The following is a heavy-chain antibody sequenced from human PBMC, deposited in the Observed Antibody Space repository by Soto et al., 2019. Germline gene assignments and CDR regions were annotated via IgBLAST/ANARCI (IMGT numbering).Heavy chain of an antibody. V-gene: IGHV4-39*01. Sequence: SETLSLTCPVSGGSISSSSYYWGWIRQPPGKGLEWTGSIYYSGSTYYNPSLKSRVTISVDTSKNQFSLKLSSVTAADTAVYYCARSLGYPIDYFDYWGQGTLVTVSS. CDR3: ARSLGYPIDYFDY. CDR2: IYYSGST. J-gene: IGHJ4*02. CDR1: GGSISSSSYY. D-gene: IGHD3-16*02.